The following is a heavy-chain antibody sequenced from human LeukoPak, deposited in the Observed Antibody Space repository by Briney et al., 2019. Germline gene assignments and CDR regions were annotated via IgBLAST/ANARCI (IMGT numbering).Heavy chain of an antibody. J-gene: IGHJ4*02. CDR1: GFTFSNAW. D-gene: IGHD4-17*01. Sequence: GGSLRLSCAASGFTFSNAWMSWVRQAPGKGLEWVSSITSSRIYIYYADSVKGRFTISRDNAKNSLYLQMNSLRAEDTAVYYCARVEGTAYGDYDTDYWGQGTLVTVSS. CDR3: ARVEGTAYGDYDTDY. CDR2: ITSSRIYI. V-gene: IGHV3-21*04.